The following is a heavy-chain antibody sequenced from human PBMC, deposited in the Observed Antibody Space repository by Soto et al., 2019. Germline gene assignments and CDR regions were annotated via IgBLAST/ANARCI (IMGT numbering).Heavy chain of an antibody. Sequence: PSETLSLTCTVSGGSISSYYWSWIRQPPGKGLEWIGYIYYSGSTNYNPSLKSRVTISVDTSKNQFSLKLSSVTAADTAVYYCARDRAQGAAGRFDPWGQGTLVTVSS. CDR3: ARDRAQGAAGRFDP. CDR2: IYYSGST. D-gene: IGHD6-13*01. V-gene: IGHV4-59*01. J-gene: IGHJ5*02. CDR1: GGSISSYY.